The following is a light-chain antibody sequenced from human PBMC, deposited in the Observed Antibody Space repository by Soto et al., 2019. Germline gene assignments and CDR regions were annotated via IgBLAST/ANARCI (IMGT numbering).Light chain of an antibody. CDR2: ETI. Sequence: QSALTQPPSASGSPGQSVAISCSGSTNLAYNFVSWYQHHPGKAPKLIIYETIKRPSGVPDRFSGSKSGNTASLAVSGLQAEDEADYYCSSYAGNSNLDVIFGGGTKLTVL. V-gene: IGLV2-8*01. J-gene: IGLJ2*01. CDR1: TNLAYNF. CDR3: SSYAGNSNLDVI.